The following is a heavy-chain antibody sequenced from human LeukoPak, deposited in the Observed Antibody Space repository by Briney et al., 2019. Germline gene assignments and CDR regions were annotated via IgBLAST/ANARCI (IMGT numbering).Heavy chain of an antibody. CDR2: ISAYNGNT. D-gene: IGHD6-13*01. CDR1: GYTFTSYY. V-gene: IGHV1-18*04. J-gene: IGHJ6*03. CDR3: AREYYSSTLFPYYYYMDV. Sequence: ASVKVSCKASGYTFTSYYMHWVRQAPGQGLEWMGWISAYNGNTNYAQKLQGRVTMTTDTSTSTAYMELRSLRSDDTAVYYCAREYYSSTLFPYYYYMDVWGKGTTVTVSS.